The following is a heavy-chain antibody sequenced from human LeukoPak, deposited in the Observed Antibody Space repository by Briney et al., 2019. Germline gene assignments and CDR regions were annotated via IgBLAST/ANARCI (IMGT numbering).Heavy chain of an antibody. Sequence: GGSLRLSCAASGFTFSSYSMNWVRQAPGKGLEWVSSISSSSYIYYADSVKGRFTISRDNAKNSLYLQMNSLRAEDTVVYYCARDVTYYDILTGYLPLYYFDYWGQGTLVTVSS. CDR2: ISSSSYI. D-gene: IGHD3-9*01. J-gene: IGHJ4*02. V-gene: IGHV3-21*01. CDR3: ARDVTYYDILTGYLPLYYFDY. CDR1: GFTFSSYS.